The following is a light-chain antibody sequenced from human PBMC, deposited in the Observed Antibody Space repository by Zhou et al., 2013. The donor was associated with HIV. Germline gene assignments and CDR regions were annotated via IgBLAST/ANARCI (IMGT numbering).Light chain of an antibody. CDR3: QKYDNAPWA. V-gene: IGKV1-27*01. CDR1: QDINTY. CDR2: GAS. Sequence: DIQMTQSPSSLSTSIGDTVTFTCQASQDINTYVNWNQQKPGGPPKLLIYGASNLQSGVPSRFSGSRSGTEFTLTISSLQPEDVATYYCQKYDNAPWAFGQGTKVEIK. J-gene: IGKJ1*01.